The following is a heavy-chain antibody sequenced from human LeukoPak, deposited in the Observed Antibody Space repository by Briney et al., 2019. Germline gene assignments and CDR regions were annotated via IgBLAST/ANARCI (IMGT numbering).Heavy chain of an antibody. D-gene: IGHD4-11*01. Sequence: GRSLRLSCAASGFTFSSYGMHWVRQAPGKGLEWVAVIWYDGSNKYYADSVKGRFTTSRDNSKNTLYLQMNSLRAGDTAVYYCARATVNWFDPWGQGTLVTVSS. J-gene: IGHJ5*02. CDR2: IWYDGSNK. CDR1: GFTFSSYG. V-gene: IGHV3-33*01. CDR3: ARATVNWFDP.